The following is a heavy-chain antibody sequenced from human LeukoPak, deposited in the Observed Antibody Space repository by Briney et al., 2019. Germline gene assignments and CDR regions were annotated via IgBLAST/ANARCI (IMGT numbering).Heavy chain of an antibody. V-gene: IGHV3-21*01. CDR3: ARDGRFFDW. D-gene: IGHD3-3*01. Sequence: GGSLRLSCAASGFTFSSYSMNWVRQAPGKGLEWVSSISSSSSYIYYADPVKGRFTISKDNAKNSLYLQKNSLRAEDTAVYYCARDGRFFDWWGQGTLVTVSS. CDR1: GFTFSSYS. J-gene: IGHJ5*01. CDR2: ISSSSSYI.